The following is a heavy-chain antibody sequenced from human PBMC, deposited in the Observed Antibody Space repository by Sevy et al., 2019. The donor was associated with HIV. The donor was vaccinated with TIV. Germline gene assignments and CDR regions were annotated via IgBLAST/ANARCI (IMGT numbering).Heavy chain of an antibody. J-gene: IGHJ4*02. D-gene: IGHD2-21*02. CDR1: GFTFTLYA. CDR3: ARVAVEYCTDDCYHRFDY. Sequence: LSCAASGFTFTLYAIHWVRQAPDKGLEWVALISYSGTNKYYADSVKGRFTISRDDSKNTAYLQMNNLRTDDTAVYYCARVAVEYCTDDCYHRFDYWGQGTQVTVSS. V-gene: IGHV3-30-3*01. CDR2: ISYSGTNK.